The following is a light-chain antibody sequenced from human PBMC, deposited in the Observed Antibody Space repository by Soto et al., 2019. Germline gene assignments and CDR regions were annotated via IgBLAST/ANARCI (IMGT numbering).Light chain of an antibody. V-gene: IGKV3-11*01. CDR2: DAA. J-gene: IGKJ5*01. CDR1: QSVSSY. Sequence: EIVLTQSPATLSLSPGERATLSCRASQSVSSYLAWYQQKPGQAPRLLIYDAANRATGIPARIGGSGSGTDFTLTISSLEPEDFAVYYCQQYGRTFGQGTRLEIK. CDR3: QQYGRT.